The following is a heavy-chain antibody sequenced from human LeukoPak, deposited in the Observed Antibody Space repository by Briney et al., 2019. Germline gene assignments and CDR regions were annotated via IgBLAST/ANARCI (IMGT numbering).Heavy chain of an antibody. J-gene: IGHJ2*01. Sequence: SETLSLTCTVSGGSISSSGYYWGWIRQPPGKGLEWIGSIYYSGSTYYNPSLKSRVTISVDTSKNQFSLKLSSVTAADTAVYYCARRTYFDLWGRGTLVTVSS. CDR1: GGSISSSGYY. CDR3: ARRTYFDL. V-gene: IGHV4-39*01. CDR2: IYYSGST.